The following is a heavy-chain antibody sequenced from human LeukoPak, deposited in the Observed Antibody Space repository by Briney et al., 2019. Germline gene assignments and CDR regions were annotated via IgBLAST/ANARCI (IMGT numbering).Heavy chain of an antibody. CDR1: GYTFTSYD. Sequence: GASVKVSCKASGYTFTSYDINWVRQAPGQGLEWMGWMNPNSGNTGYAQKFQGRVTITRNTSISTAYMELSSLRSEDTAVYYCARNYGDFYYYYYMDVWGKGTTVTVSS. J-gene: IGHJ6*03. CDR2: MNPNSGNT. V-gene: IGHV1-8*03. CDR3: ARNYGDFYYYYYMDV. D-gene: IGHD4-17*01.